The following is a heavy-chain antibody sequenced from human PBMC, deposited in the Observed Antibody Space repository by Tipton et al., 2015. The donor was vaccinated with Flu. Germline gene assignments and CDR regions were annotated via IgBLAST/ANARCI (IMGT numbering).Heavy chain of an antibody. Sequence: QLVQSGAEVKKPGASVKVSCKASGYTFTGYGISWVRQAPGQGLEWMGWISAYNGNTNYAQKLQGRVTMTTDTSTSTAYMELRSLRSDDTAVYYCAANHYYDSSGYYFGVGAFDIWGQGTMVTVSS. CDR1: GYTFTGYG. D-gene: IGHD3-22*01. CDR2: ISAYNGNT. V-gene: IGHV1-18*01. J-gene: IGHJ3*02. CDR3: AANHYYDSSGYYFGVGAFDI.